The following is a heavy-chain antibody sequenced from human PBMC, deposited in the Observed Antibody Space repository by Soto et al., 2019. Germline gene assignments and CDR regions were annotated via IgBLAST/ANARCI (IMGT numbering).Heavy chain of an antibody. CDR1: GFTFSSYA. V-gene: IGHV3-30-3*01. J-gene: IGHJ4*02. CDR2: MSYDGSNK. D-gene: IGHD3-16*01. CDR3: SREGGAY. Sequence: QVQLVESGGGVVQPGRSLRLSCAASGFTFSSYAMHWVRRAPGKGLEWMAVMSYDGSNKYYADSVKGRFTISRDNSKNHPELQINRLRPEDTALYYCSREGGAYWGQGTLVIVSS.